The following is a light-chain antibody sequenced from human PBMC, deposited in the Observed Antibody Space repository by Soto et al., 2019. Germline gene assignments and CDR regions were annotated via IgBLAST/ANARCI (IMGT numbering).Light chain of an antibody. CDR3: CSFAGGYTFV. Sequence: QSVLTQPHSVSGSPGQSVTMSCTGTRSEVGGYNYVSWYQKLPGKAPKLMIYDVSKRPSGVPDRFSGSKSGNTASLTISGLQAEDEADYYCCSFAGGYTFVFGSGTKLTVL. CDR2: DVS. CDR1: RSEVGGYNY. V-gene: IGLV2-11*01. J-gene: IGLJ1*01.